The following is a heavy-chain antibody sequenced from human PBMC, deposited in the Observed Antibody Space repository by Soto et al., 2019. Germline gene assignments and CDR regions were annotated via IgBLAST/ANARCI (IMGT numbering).Heavy chain of an antibody. CDR3: AREAPYCTSATCPKFYDMDV. J-gene: IGHJ6*02. D-gene: IGHD2-2*01. CDR2: IIPILNSP. CDR1: GDTFGSDA. Sequence: QVQLVQSGAEVKKPGSSVKVSCKACGDTFGSDAITWVRRAPGQGLEWLGGIIPILNSPAYAQKFQARVVITADEITNTAYMELNSLRFDDTAVYYCAREAPYCTSATCPKFYDMDVWGQGTTVTIAS. V-gene: IGHV1-69*01.